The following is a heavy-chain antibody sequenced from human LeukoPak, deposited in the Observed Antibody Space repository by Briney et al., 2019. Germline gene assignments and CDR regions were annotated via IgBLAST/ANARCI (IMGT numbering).Heavy chain of an antibody. CDR1: GGSISSSSYY. D-gene: IGHD3-10*01. V-gene: IGHV4-39*01. J-gene: IGHJ4*02. CDR3: ARHTLWGVPDY. CDR2: IYYSGNT. Sequence: SETLSLTCTVSGGSISSSSYYWGWVRQPPGKGLEWIGSIYYSGNTYYNPSLKSRVTTSVDTSKNQFSLKLSSVTAADTAVYYCARHTLWGVPDYWGQGTLVTVSS.